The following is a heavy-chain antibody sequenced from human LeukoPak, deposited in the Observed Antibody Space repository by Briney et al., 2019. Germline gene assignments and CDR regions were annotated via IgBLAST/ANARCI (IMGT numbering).Heavy chain of an antibody. D-gene: IGHD5-18*01. CDR3: ARDSYGSYGLDF. CDR2: ISTSSSYT. V-gene: IGHV3-11*06. CDR1: GFTFSNYY. J-gene: IGHJ4*02. Sequence: PGGSLRLSCAASGFTFSNYYMSWIRQAPGKGLEWVSYISTSSSYTNYADSVKGRFTISRDNAKNSLYLQMNSLRAEDTAVYYCARDSYGSYGLDFWGQGTLVSVSS.